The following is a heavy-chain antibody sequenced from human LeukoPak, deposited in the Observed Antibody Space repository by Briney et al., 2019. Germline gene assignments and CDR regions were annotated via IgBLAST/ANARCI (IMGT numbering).Heavy chain of an antibody. Sequence: PGGSLRLSCAASGFTFSSYWMSWVRQAPGKGLEWVANIKKDGSEKHYVDSVKGRFTISRDNAKNSLYLQMNSLRAEDTAVYYCAREEYCTGGSCYSLGWFDSWGQGALVTVSS. D-gene: IGHD2-15*01. J-gene: IGHJ5*01. CDR1: GFTFSSYW. CDR2: IKKDGSEK. CDR3: AREEYCTGGSCYSLGWFDS. V-gene: IGHV3-7*01.